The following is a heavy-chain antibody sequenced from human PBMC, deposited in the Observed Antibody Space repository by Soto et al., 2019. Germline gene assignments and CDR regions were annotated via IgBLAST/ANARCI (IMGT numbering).Heavy chain of an antibody. CDR1: GFSLSTSVVG. J-gene: IGHJ6*02. V-gene: IGHV2-5*01. D-gene: IGHD3-9*01. Sequence: SGPTLVNPTQTLTLTCTFSGFSLSTSVVGVGWIRQPPGKALEWLALIYWNDDKRYSPSLKSRLTITKDTSKNQVVLTMTNMDPVDTATYYCAHLISSGPDWVLLDVWGQGTTVTVSS. CDR2: IYWNDDK. CDR3: AHLISSGPDWVLLDV.